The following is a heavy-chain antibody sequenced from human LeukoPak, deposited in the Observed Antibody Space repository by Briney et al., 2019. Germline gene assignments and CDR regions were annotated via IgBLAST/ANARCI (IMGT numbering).Heavy chain of an antibody. D-gene: IGHD5-12*01. V-gene: IGHV4-61*01. CDR3: ARCIVATNYFDY. J-gene: IGHJ4*02. Sequence: SETLSLTCTVSGGSVSSGSYYWSWIRQPPGKGLEWIGYIYYSGSTNYNPSLKSRVTISVDTSKNQFSLKLSSVTAADTAVYYCARCIVATNYFDYWGQGTLVTVSS. CDR2: IYYSGST. CDR1: GGSVSSGSYY.